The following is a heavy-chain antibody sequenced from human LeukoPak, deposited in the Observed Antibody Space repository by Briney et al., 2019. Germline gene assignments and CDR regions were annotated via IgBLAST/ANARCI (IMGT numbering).Heavy chain of an antibody. CDR1: GFTFSSYG. V-gene: IGHV3-30*02. CDR2: IRYDGSNK. Sequence: GGSLRLSCAASGFTFSSYGMHWVRQAPGKGLEWVAFIRYDGSNKYYADSVKGRFTISRDNSKNTLYLQMNSLRAEDTAVYYCAKDQQHPYYMDVWGKGTTVTVSS. J-gene: IGHJ6*03. D-gene: IGHD6-13*01. CDR3: AKDQQHPYYMDV.